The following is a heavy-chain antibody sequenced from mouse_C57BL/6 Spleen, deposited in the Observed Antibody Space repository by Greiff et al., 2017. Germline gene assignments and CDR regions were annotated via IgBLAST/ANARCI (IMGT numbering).Heavy chain of an antibody. V-gene: IGHV5-9-1*02. CDR2: ISSGGDYI. Sequence: EVKLVESGEGLVKPGGSLKLSCAASGFTFSSYAMSWVRQTPEKRLEWVAYISSGGDYIYYADTVKGRFTISRDNARNTLYLQMSSLKSEDTAMYYCTRVGYYGSSYYFDYWGQGTTLTVSS. CDR3: TRVGYYGSSYYFDY. CDR1: GFTFSSYA. J-gene: IGHJ2*01. D-gene: IGHD1-1*01.